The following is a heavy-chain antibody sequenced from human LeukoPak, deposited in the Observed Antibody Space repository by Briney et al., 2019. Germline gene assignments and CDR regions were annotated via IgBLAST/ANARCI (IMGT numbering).Heavy chain of an antibody. CDR2: IYSGGAT. Sequence: GGSLRLSCAASGFTVSSYFMSWVRQPPGKGLEWVSLIYSGGATYYVDSVKGRFTISRDNSKNTLYLQVSSLRAEDTAVYYCVKDLRGAFDYWGQGALVTVSS. V-gene: IGHV3-66*01. D-gene: IGHD3-10*01. CDR3: VKDLRGAFDY. CDR1: GFTVSSYF. J-gene: IGHJ4*02.